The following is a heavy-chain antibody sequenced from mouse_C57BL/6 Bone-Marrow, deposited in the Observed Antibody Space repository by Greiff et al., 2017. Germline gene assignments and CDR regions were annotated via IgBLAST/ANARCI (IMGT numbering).Heavy chain of an antibody. CDR3: ARKEYYGSWAWFAY. D-gene: IGHD1-1*01. CDR2: IWSGGST. CDR1: GFSLTSYG. V-gene: IGHV2-2*01. J-gene: IGHJ3*01. Sequence: VQLQQSGPGLVQPSQSLSITCTVSGFSLTSYGVHWVRQSPGKGLEWLGVIWSGGSTDYNAAFISRLSISKDNSKGQVFFKMNSLQADDTAIYYCARKEYYGSWAWFAYWGQGTLVTVSA.